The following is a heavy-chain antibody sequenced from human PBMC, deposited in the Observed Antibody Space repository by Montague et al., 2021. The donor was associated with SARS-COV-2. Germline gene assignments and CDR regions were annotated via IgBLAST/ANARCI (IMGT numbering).Heavy chain of an antibody. CDR2: ISDSGRTT. V-gene: IGHV3-48*03. CDR1: GFTFSSFE. J-gene: IGHJ5*02. D-gene: IGHD5-18*01. Sequence: SLRLSCAASGFTFSSFEMPWVRQAPGKGLEWISHISDSGRTTFYADSVKGRFTVSRDNAKDSLYLQMNSLRAEDTALYFCAGDQGYSYGFVHWGQGTLVTVSS. CDR3: AGDQGYSYGFVH.